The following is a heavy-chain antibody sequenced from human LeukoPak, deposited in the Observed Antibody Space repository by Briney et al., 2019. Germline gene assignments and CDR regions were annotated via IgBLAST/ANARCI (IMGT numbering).Heavy chain of an antibody. CDR1: GGSISSGDYY. D-gene: IGHD2-21*01. V-gene: IGHV4-30-4*01. CDR2: IYYSGST. Sequence: PSETLSLTCTVSGGSISSGDYYWSWIRQPPGKGLEWIGYIYYSGSTYYNPSLKSRVTISVDTSKNQFSLKLSSVTAADTAVYYYARGIGAKGFDYWGQGTLVTVSS. CDR3: ARGIGAKGFDY. J-gene: IGHJ4*02.